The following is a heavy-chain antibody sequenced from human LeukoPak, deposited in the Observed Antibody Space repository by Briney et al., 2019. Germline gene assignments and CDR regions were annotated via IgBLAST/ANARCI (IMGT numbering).Heavy chain of an antibody. CDR2: ISSSGGSR. Sequence: PGGSLGLSCAASGFSFSSYGINWVRQAPGKGLEWVSYISSSGGSRYYADSVKGRFTISRDSLWNSLSLHMNSLRAEDTGVYYCARRITIPGVGHYMDVWGKGTTVTVSS. CDR3: ARRITIPGVGHYMDV. J-gene: IGHJ6*03. V-gene: IGHV3-48*01. CDR1: GFSFSSYG. D-gene: IGHD3-3*01.